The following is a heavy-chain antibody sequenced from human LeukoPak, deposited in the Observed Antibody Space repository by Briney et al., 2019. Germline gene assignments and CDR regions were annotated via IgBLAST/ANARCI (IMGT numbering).Heavy chain of an antibody. V-gene: IGHV4-61*05. CDR1: GGSISSSSYY. CDR2: IYYSGST. D-gene: IGHD5-18*01. CDR3: ARLTAMVTSFDY. J-gene: IGHJ4*02. Sequence: SETLSLTCTVSGGSISSSSYYWGWIRQPPGKGLEWIGYIYYSGSTNYNPSLKSRVTISVDTSKNQFSLKLSSVTAADTAVYYCARLTAMVTSFDYWGQGTLVTVSS.